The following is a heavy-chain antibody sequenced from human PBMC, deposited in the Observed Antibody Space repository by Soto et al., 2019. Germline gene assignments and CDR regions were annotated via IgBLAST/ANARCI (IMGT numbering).Heavy chain of an antibody. D-gene: IGHD2-15*01. Sequence: GASLKISCKGSGYSFTNYWIAWVRQMPGKGLEWMGIIYPGDSDTTYSPSFQGQVTISADKSINTAFLQWSSLKASDTAIYYCARRATGYDYWGQGTLVTVSS. V-gene: IGHV5-51*01. CDR1: GYSFTNYW. CDR2: IYPGDSDT. CDR3: ARRATGYDY. J-gene: IGHJ4*02.